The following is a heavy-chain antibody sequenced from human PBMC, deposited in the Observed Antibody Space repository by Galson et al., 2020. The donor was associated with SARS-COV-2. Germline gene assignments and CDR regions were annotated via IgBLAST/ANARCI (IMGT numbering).Heavy chain of an antibody. CDR1: GFTFSSYA. D-gene: IGHD3-9*01. CDR2: ISYDGSNK. CDR3: ARDRSRYDILTGYDY. J-gene: IGHJ4*02. V-gene: IGHV3-30-3*01. Sequence: LGESLKISCAASGFTFSSYAMHWVRQAPGKGLEWVAVISYDGSNKYYADSVKGRFTISRDNSKNTLYLQMNSRRAEDTAVYYCARDRSRYDILTGYDYWGQGTLVTVSS.